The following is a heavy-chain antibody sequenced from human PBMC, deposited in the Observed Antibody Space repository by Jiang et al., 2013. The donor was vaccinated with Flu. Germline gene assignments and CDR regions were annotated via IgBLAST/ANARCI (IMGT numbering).Heavy chain of an antibody. D-gene: IGHD2-2*01. J-gene: IGHJ5*02. CDR3: ARHPPIIEHCSSTSCPRGDWFDP. CDR2: IYPGNSDT. CDR1: GYSFTNYW. V-gene: IGHV5-51*01. Sequence: GAEVKKPGESLKISCKASGYSFTNYWVAWVRQMPGEGLEWLGIIYPGNSDTRYSPSFQGQVTFSVDKSISTAYLHWSSLQASDTAMYYCARHPPIIEHCSSTSCPRGDWFDPWGQGTLVTVSS.